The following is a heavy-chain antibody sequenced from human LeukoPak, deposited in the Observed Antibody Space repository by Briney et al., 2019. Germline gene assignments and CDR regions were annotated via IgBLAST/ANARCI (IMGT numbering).Heavy chain of an antibody. CDR3: ARAVAVASTDY. D-gene: IGHD6-19*01. J-gene: IGHJ4*02. V-gene: IGHV3-74*01. CDR2: INSDGYSI. CDR1: GFTFSSYW. Sequence: PGGSLRLSCAASGFTFSSYWMHWVRQAPGKGLVWIARINSDGYSISYADSVKGRFTISRDNTKNTLYLQMNSLRAEDTAVYYCARAVAVASTDYWGQGILVTVSS.